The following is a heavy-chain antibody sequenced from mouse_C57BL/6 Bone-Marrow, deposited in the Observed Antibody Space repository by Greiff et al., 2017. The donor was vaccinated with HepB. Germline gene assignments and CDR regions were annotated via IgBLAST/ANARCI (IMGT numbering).Heavy chain of an antibody. V-gene: IGHV10-1*01. J-gene: IGHJ1*03. CDR2: IRSKSNNYAT. CDR1: GFSFNTYA. CDR3: VRQGWFYWYFDV. Sequence: EVHLVESGGGLVQPQGSLKLSCAASGFSFNTYAMNWVRQAPGKGLEWVARIRSKSNNYATYYADSVKDRFTISRDDSESMLYLQMNNLKTEDTAMYYCVRQGWFYWYFDVWGTGTTVTVSS. D-gene: IGHD1-1*02.